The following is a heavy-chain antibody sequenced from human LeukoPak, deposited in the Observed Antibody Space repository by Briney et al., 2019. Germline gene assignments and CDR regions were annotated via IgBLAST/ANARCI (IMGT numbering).Heavy chain of an antibody. CDR2: INQDRSDK. J-gene: IGHJ4*02. CDR3: ATGRQLDY. D-gene: IGHD6-13*01. V-gene: IGHV3-7*05. CDR1: GFTFRNLW. Sequence: GGSLRLSCAASGFTFRNLWMSWVRQAPGKGLEWVANINQDRSDKYYVDSVKGRFTISRDNAKNSLYLQMNSLRAEDTAVYYCATGRQLDYWGQGTLVTVSS.